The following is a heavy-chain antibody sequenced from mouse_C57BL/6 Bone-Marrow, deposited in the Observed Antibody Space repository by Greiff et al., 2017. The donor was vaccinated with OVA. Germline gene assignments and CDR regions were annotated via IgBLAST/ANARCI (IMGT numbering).Heavy chain of an antibody. V-gene: IGHV1-80*01. CDR2: IYPGDGDT. CDR1: GYAFSSYW. CDR3: ARGRGNYEAMDY. D-gene: IGHD2-1*01. J-gene: IGHJ4*01. Sequence: QVHVKQSGAELVKPGASVKISCKASGYAFSSYWMNWVKQRPGKGLEWIGQIYPGDGDTNYNGKFKGKATLTADKSSSTAYMQLSSLTSEDSAVYFCARGRGNYEAMDYWGQGTSVTVSS.